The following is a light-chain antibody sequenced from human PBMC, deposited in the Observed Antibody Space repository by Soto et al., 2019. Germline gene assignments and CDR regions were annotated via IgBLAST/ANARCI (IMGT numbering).Light chain of an antibody. J-gene: IGKJ2*01. Sequence: DIQMSQSPSSLSASVGDSVTISCRASQNINKNLNWYHQKSGKAPSLLIYEASTFQSGVPSRFSGSGSGTDFTLAITTLQPEDFATYYCQQSFHTPYTFGQGTKLEI. CDR1: QNINKN. CDR3: QQSFHTPYT. V-gene: IGKV1-39*01. CDR2: EAS.